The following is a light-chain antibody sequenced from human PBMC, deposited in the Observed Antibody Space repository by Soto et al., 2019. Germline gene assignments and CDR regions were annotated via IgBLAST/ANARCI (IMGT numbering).Light chain of an antibody. CDR3: QQRRDWPPLT. Sequence: EIVLTQSPGTLSLSPGERATLSCRASQSVSRDLAWYQQKHGQAPRLLIYDASKRATGIPDRFSGSGSGTDFTLTISSLEPEDFEVYYCQQRRDWPPLTFGGGTKVEV. V-gene: IGKV3-11*01. CDR1: QSVSRD. J-gene: IGKJ4*01. CDR2: DAS.